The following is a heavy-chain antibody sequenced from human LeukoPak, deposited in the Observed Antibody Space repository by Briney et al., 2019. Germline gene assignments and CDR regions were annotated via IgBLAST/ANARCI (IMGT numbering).Heavy chain of an antibody. CDR1: GFTFGDYA. Sequence: GGSLRLSCTTSGFTFGDYAMSWVRQAPGKGLEWVSFIRRKAHGGTTGYAASVKGRFSSSRDDSKSIAYLQMNSLKTEDTAVYFCTRVTYYYDNSGYFHFDSWGQGSLLTVSS. D-gene: IGHD3-22*01. V-gene: IGHV3-49*04. J-gene: IGHJ4*02. CDR2: IRRKAHGGTT. CDR3: TRVTYYYDNSGYFHFDS.